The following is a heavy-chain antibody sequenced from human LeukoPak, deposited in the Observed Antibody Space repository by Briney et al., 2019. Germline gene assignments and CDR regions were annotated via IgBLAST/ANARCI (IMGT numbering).Heavy chain of an antibody. CDR1: GYSFTSYW. Sequence: GESLKISCKGSGYSFTSYWIGWVRQMPGKGLEWMGIIYPGDSDTRYSPSFQGQVTISADKSISTAYLQWSSLKASDTAMYYCARAPARARPLDWFDPWGQGTLVTVSS. J-gene: IGHJ5*02. V-gene: IGHV5-51*01. CDR2: IYPGDSDT. CDR3: ARAPARARPLDWFDP. D-gene: IGHD6-6*01.